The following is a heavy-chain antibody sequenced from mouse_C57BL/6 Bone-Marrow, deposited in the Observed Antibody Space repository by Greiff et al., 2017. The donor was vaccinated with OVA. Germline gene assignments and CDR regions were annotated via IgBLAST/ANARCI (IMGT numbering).Heavy chain of an antibody. D-gene: IGHD1-1*01. CDR3: AIYYYGSSYFDY. Sequence: VHLVESGAELVKPGASVKMSCKASGYTFTTYPIEWMKQNHGKSLEWIGNFHPYNDDTKYNEKFKGKATLTVEKSSSTVYLELSRLTSDDSAVYYCAIYYYGSSYFDYWGQGTTLTVSS. J-gene: IGHJ2*01. V-gene: IGHV1-47*01. CDR2: FHPYNDDT. CDR1: GYTFTTYP.